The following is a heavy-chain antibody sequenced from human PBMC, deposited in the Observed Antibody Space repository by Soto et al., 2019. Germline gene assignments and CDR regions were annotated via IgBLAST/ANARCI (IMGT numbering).Heavy chain of an antibody. CDR3: ARADIVVVPAATPTYYYYYYIDV. CDR1: GFTFSSYS. J-gene: IGHJ6*03. D-gene: IGHD2-2*01. CDR2: ISSSSSTI. Sequence: GGSLRLSCAASGFTFSSYSMNWVRQAPGKGLEWVSYISSSSSTIYYADSVKGRFTISRDNAKNSLYLQMNSLRAEDTDVYYCARADIVVVPAATPTYYYYYYIDVWGKGTTVTVSS. V-gene: IGHV3-48*01.